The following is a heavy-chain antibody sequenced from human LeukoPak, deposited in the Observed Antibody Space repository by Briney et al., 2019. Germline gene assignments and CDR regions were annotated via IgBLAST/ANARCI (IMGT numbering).Heavy chain of an antibody. V-gene: IGHV3-30*18. D-gene: IGHD5-18*01. CDR2: ISNDGRNK. CDR3: AKDVYTYGLNWFDP. J-gene: IGHJ5*02. CDR1: GFTFSSYG. Sequence: GRSLRLSCAASGFTFSSYGMHWVRQAPGKGLEWVAVISNDGRNKHYGDSVKGRFTISRDNSKNTLYLQMNSLRAEDTAVYYCAKDVYTYGLNWFDPWGQGTLVTVSS.